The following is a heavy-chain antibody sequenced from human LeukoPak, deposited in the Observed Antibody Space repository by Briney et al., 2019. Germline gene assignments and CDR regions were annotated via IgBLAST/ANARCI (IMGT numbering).Heavy chain of an antibody. Sequence: SEALSLTCTVSGGSISSYYWSWIRQPPGKGLEWIGYIYYSGSTNYNPSLKSRVTISVDTSKNQFSLKLSSVTAADTAVYYCARLTLWFGELRHFDYWGQGTLVTVSS. CDR1: GGSISSYY. CDR3: ARLTLWFGELRHFDY. V-gene: IGHV4-59*01. D-gene: IGHD3-10*01. CDR2: IYYSGST. J-gene: IGHJ4*02.